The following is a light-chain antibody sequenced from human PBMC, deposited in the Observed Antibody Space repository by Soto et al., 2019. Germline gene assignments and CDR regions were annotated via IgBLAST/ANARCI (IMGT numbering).Light chain of an antibody. CDR3: QQYYRTPIT. J-gene: IGKJ4*01. CDR2: WAS. V-gene: IGKV4-1*01. CDR1: QSVLYSSNNKNY. Sequence: DIVMTQSPDSLTVSLGERATINCRSSQSVLYSSNNKNYLAWYQHKPGQPPKLLIYWASTRNSGVPDRFSGSGSGTDFTLTISSLQAEDVAVYSCQQYYRTPITFGGGTKVEI.